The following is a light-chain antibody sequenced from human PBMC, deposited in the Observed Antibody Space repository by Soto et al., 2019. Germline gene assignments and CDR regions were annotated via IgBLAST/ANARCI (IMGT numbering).Light chain of an antibody. Sequence: QSALTQPASVSGSPGQSITISCTGTSSDVGGYNYVSWYQQHPGKAPKLMIYEVSNRPSGVSNRFSGSKSGNTASLTISGLQAEDEADYYCSSYTSSNFVGVFGGGTKLTVL. J-gene: IGLJ2*01. V-gene: IGLV2-14*01. CDR3: SSYTSSNFVGV. CDR1: SSDVGGYNY. CDR2: EVS.